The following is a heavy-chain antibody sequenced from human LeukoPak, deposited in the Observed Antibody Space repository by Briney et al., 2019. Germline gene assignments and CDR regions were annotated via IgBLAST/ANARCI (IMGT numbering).Heavy chain of an antibody. CDR1: GGSISSHY. J-gene: IGHJ4*02. D-gene: IGHD5-18*01. Sequence: ASETLSLTCTVSGGSISSHYWSWIRQPPGRGLEWISYLFDSGNTKDNPSLQSRLTLSADTSKNQFSLRLSSVTAADTAVYYCATIKRGSIFGYFDFWGQGIKVTVSS. CDR2: LFDSGNT. V-gene: IGHV4-59*11. CDR3: ATIKRGSIFGYFDF.